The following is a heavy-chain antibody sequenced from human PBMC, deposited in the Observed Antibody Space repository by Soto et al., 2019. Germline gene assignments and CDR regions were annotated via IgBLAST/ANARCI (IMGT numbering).Heavy chain of an antibody. Sequence: PSETLSLTCAVYGGSFSGYYWSWIRQPPGKGLEWIGEINHSGSTNNNPSLKSRVTISVDTSKNQFSLKLTSVTAADTAVYYCAREGNILDGDRFDYWGQGTLVTVSS. CDR1: GGSFSGYY. D-gene: IGHD3-10*01. J-gene: IGHJ4*02. V-gene: IGHV4-34*01. CDR3: AREGNILDGDRFDY. CDR2: INHSGST.